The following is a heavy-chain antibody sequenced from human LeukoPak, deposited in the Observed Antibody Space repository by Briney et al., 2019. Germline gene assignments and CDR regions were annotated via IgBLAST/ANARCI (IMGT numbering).Heavy chain of an antibody. CDR2: ISSSSSYI. CDR3: ARSSNSSGWFSLDY. D-gene: IGHD6-19*01. CDR1: GFTFSSCS. J-gene: IGHJ4*02. Sequence: PGGSLRLSCAASGFTFSSCSMNWVRQAPGKGLEWVSSISSSSSYIYYADSVKGRFTISRDNAKNSLYLQMNSLRAEDTAVYYCARSSNSSGWFSLDYWGQGTLVTVSS. V-gene: IGHV3-21*01.